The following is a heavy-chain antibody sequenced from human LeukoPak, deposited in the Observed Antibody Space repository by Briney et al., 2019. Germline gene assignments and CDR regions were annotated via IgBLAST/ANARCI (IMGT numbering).Heavy chain of an antibody. CDR2: INHSGST. J-gene: IGHJ4*02. CDR1: GGSFSGYY. D-gene: IGHD1-26*01. Sequence: SETLSLTCVVYGGSFSGYYRSWIRQPPGKGLEWIGEINHSGSTNYNPSLKSRVTISLDTSKNQFSLKLSSVTAADTAVYYCARGLYSGSYPPGYSGPGTLVTVSS. V-gene: IGHV4-34*01. CDR3: ARGLYSGSYPPGY.